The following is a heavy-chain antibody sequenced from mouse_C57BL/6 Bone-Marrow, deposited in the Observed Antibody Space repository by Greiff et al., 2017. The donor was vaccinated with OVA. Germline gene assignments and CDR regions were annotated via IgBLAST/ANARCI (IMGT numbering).Heavy chain of an antibody. Sequence: VKLQQSGAELVRPGASVTLSCKASGYTFTDYEMHWVKQTPVHGLEWIGAIDPETGGTAYNQKFKGKAILTADKSSSTAYMELRSLTSEDSAVYYCTDGYYSYYAMDYWGQGTSVTVSS. CDR1: GYTFTDYE. V-gene: IGHV1-15*01. CDR2: IDPETGGT. CDR3: TDGYYSYYAMDY. D-gene: IGHD2-3*01. J-gene: IGHJ4*01.